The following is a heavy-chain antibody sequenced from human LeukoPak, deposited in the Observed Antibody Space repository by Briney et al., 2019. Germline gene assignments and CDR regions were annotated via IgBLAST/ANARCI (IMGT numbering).Heavy chain of an antibody. CDR1: GFTFSSYD. V-gene: IGHV3-13*01. D-gene: IGHD3-22*01. Sequence: GGSLRLSCAASGFTFSSYDMHWVRQATGKGLEWVSAIGTAGDTYYPGSVKGRFTISRENAKNSLYLQMNSLRAGDTAVYYCARGPSYYYDSSGYAFDIWGQATMVTVSS. CDR2: IGTAGDT. CDR3: ARGPSYYYDSSGYAFDI. J-gene: IGHJ3*02.